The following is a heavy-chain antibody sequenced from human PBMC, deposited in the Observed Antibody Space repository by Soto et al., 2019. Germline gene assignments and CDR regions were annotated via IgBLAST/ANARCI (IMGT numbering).Heavy chain of an antibody. J-gene: IGHJ4*02. CDR1: GFTFSSYA. V-gene: IGHV3-23*01. CDR3: AKDWGTTVTTPFDY. CDR2: ISGSGGST. D-gene: IGHD4-17*01. Sequence: EVQLLESGGGLVQPGGSLRLSCAASGFTFSSYAMSWVRQAPGKGLEWVSAISGSGGSTYYADSVKGRFTISRDNSKYEMYLQMNSLRAEDTAVYYCAKDWGTTVTTPFDYWGQGTLVTVSS.